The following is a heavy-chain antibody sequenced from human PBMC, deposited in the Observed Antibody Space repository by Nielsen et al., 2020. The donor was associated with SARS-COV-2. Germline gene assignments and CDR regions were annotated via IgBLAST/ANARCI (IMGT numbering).Heavy chain of an antibody. CDR3: ARVQYMATVTTYFDY. D-gene: IGHD4-17*01. CDR1: GGSISSSSYQ. V-gene: IGHV4-39*01. J-gene: IGHJ4*02. Sequence: SETLSLTCTVSGGSISSSSYQWGWIRQPPGMGLEWIGSISRGGNTDYNPSLKSRVTISVDTPENQFSLKLNSVTAADTAVYYCARVQYMATVTTYFDYWGQGTLVTVSS. CDR2: ISRGGNT.